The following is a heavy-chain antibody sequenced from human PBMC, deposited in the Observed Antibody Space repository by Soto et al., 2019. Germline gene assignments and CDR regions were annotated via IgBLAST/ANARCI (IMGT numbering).Heavy chain of an antibody. J-gene: IGHJ5*02. CDR2: IIPILGIA. V-gene: IGHV1-69*10. CDR3: ARAGLMTTVTNWFDP. Sequence: ASVKVSCKASGGTFSSYAISWVRQAPGQGLEWMGGIIPILGIANYAQKFQGRVTITADKSTSTAYMELSSLRSEDTAVYYCARAGLMTTVTNWFDPWGQGTLVTVSS. D-gene: IGHD4-17*01. CDR1: GGTFSSYA.